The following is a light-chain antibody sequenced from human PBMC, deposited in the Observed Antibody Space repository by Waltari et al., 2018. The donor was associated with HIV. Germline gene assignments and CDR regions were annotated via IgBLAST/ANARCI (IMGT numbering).Light chain of an antibody. CDR2: AAS. J-gene: IGKJ1*01. V-gene: IGKV1-12*01. CDR3: QQSHSNPRS. CDR1: QAISR. Sequence: DIQMTQSPSSVSASVGDTVTITCRASQAISRLAWYQQKPGKAPNLLIYAASSLHSGVPTRFSGSGSGTDFTLTISSLQPEDFATYSCQQSHSNPRSFGQGTKVEIK.